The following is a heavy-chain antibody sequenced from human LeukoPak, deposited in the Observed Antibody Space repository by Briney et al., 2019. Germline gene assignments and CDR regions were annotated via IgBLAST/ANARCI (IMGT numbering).Heavy chain of an antibody. CDR2: IYYSGST. CDR3: ARAGGESFDY. J-gene: IGHJ4*02. D-gene: IGHD3-16*01. CDR1: GGSISSYY. Sequence: PSETLSLTCTVSGGSISSYYWSWIRQPPGKGLEWIGYIYYSGSTNYNPSLKSRVTISVDTSKNQFSLRLRSVTAADTAVYYCARAGGESFDYWGQGTLVTVSS. V-gene: IGHV4-59*01.